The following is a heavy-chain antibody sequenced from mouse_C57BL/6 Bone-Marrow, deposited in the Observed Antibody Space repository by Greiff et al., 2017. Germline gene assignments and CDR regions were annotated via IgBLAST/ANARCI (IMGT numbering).Heavy chain of an antibody. D-gene: IGHD3-3*01. Sequence: VQLQQSGAELVRPGSSVKMSCKTSGYKFTSYGINWVKQRPGQGLEWIGYIYIGNGYTEYNAKFKGKATLTSDTSSSTAYMQLRSLTSEDSAIYFCARGGTFAYWGQGTLVTVSA. CDR2: IYIGNGYT. J-gene: IGHJ3*01. V-gene: IGHV1-58*01. CDR1: GYKFTSYG. CDR3: ARGGTFAY.